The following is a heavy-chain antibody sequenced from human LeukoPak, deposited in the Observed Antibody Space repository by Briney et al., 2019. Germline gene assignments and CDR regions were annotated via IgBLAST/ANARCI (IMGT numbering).Heavy chain of an antibody. V-gene: IGHV1-2*02. CDR3: AREKLRYFEKTGFDS. CDR2: FNPNSGGS. D-gene: IGHD3-9*01. J-gene: IGHJ5*01. Sequence: ASVKVSCKASGYTFTDYYIQWVRQAPGQGLEWMGWFNPNSGGSDYAQKFQSRVTMTGDTSISSGYMELSRLISDDTAVYYCAREKLRYFEKTGFDSWGQGTLVTVSS. CDR1: GYTFTDYY.